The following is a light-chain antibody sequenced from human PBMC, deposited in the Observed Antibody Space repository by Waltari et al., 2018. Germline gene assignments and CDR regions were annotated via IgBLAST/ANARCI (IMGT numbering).Light chain of an antibody. CDR1: QSVSSSY. J-gene: IGKJ1*01. CDR2: GAS. Sequence: EIVLTQSPGTLSLSPGERATLSCRASQSVSSSYLAWYQQKPGQAPRLLIYGASSRATGIPDRFSGSGSGTDFTLTISRLEPEDLAVYYCQQDGSSPQTFGQGTKVEIK. V-gene: IGKV3-20*01. CDR3: QQDGSSPQT.